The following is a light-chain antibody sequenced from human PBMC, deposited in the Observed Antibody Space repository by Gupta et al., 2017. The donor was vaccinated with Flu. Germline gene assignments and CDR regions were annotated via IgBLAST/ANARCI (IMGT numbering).Light chain of an antibody. CDR1: SSDVGGYNY. V-gene: IGLV2-14*01. CDR3: SSYTSSSIYSV. CDR2: EVS. Sequence: QSALTQPASVSGSPGQSITISCTGTSSDVGGYNYVSWYQQHPGKDPKLIIYEVSYRPSGVSNRFSGSKSGNTASLTISGLQAEDECDYYCSSYTSSSIYSVFGTGTKVTVL. J-gene: IGLJ1*01.